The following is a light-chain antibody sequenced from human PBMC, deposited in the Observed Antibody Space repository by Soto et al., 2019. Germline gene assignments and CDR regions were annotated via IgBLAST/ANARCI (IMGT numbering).Light chain of an antibody. CDR3: FSYTSSGTYV. CDR1: SSNVGNYKY. Sequence: QSVLTQPASVSGSPGQSITISCTGTSSNVGNYKYVSWYQQHPGKAPKLMIYEVSNRPSGVSNRFSGSKSGNTASLTISWLQAEDETDYYCFSYTSSGTYVFGTGTKATVL. CDR2: EVS. V-gene: IGLV2-14*01. J-gene: IGLJ1*01.